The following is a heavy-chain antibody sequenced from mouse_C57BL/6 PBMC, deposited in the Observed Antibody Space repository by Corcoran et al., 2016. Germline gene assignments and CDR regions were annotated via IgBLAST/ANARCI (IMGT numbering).Heavy chain of an antibody. V-gene: IGHV1S56*01. CDR3: ARYGGPHWYFDV. Sequence: QVQLQQSGPELVKPGASVKLSCKASGYTFTSYDINWVKQRPGQGLEWIGWIYPGDGDTNYNGKFKGKATLTADKSSSTAYMQLSSLTSEDSAVYFCARYGGPHWYFDVWGTGTTVTVSS. CDR2: IYPGDGDT. J-gene: IGHJ1*03. CDR1: GYTFTSYD. D-gene: IGHD1-1*01.